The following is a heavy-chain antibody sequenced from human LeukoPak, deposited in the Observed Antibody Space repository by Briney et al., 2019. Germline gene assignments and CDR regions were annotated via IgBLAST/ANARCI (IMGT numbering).Heavy chain of an antibody. Sequence: GGSLRLSCAASGFTFSSYSMNWVRQAPGKGLEWVSSISSSSSYIYYADSVKGRLTISRDNAKNSLYLQMNSLRAEDTPVYYCARAGSSSSRSWFDPWGQGTLVTVSS. V-gene: IGHV3-21*01. D-gene: IGHD6-6*01. CDR2: ISSSSSYI. J-gene: IGHJ5*02. CDR1: GFTFSSYS. CDR3: ARAGSSSSRSWFDP.